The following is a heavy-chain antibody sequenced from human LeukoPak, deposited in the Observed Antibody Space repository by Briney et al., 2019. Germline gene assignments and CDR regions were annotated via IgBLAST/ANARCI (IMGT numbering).Heavy chain of an antibody. CDR2: IYYSGST. CDR3: ARDSVDTAGIALDY. CDR1: GGSINSNY. Sequence: PSETLSLTCTVSGGSINSNYWSWIRQPPGKGLEWIGYIYYSGSTNYNPSLKSRVTIPVDTSKNQFSLKLSSVTAADTAVYYCARDSVDTAGIALDYWGQGTLVTVSS. D-gene: IGHD5-18*01. J-gene: IGHJ4*02. V-gene: IGHV4-59*01.